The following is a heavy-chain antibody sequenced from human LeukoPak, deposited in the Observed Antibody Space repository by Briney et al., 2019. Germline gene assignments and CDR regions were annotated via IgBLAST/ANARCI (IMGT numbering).Heavy chain of an antibody. J-gene: IGHJ4*02. Sequence: GGSLRLSCAASGFTFSSYWMHWVRHTPGKGLVWVSRIKGDGSSTSYADSVKGRFTISRDNAKNTLYLQMNSLRAEDTVVYYCARDGYSFGHDFDYWGQGTLVTVSS. V-gene: IGHV3-74*01. CDR2: IKGDGSST. CDR1: GFTFSSYW. D-gene: IGHD5-18*01. CDR3: ARDGYSFGHDFDY.